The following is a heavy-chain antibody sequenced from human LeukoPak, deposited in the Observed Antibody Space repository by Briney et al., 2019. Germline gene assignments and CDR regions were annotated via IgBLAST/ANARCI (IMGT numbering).Heavy chain of an antibody. Sequence: ASVKVSCKASGYTFTSYGISWVRQAPGQGLEWMGWISAYNGNTNYAQKLQGRVTMTTDTSTSTAYMELRSLRSDDTAVYYCARDRPVVGYDYVWGSYRRSYFDYWGQGTLVTVSS. CDR3: ARDRPVVGYDYVWGSYRRSYFDY. CDR1: GYTFTSYG. CDR2: ISAYNGNT. D-gene: IGHD3-16*02. V-gene: IGHV1-18*01. J-gene: IGHJ4*02.